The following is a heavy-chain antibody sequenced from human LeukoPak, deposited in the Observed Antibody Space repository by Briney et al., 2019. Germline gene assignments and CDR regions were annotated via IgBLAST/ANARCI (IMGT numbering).Heavy chain of an antibody. D-gene: IGHD3-3*01. CDR3: ATFNSYYDFWSDY. Sequence: ASVKVSCKVSGYTLTELSMHWVRQAPGKGLEWMGGFDPEDGETIYAQNFQGRVTMTEDTSTDTAYMVLSSLRSEDTAVYYCATFNSYYDFWSDYWGQGTLVTVSS. J-gene: IGHJ4*02. CDR1: GYTLTELS. V-gene: IGHV1-24*01. CDR2: FDPEDGET.